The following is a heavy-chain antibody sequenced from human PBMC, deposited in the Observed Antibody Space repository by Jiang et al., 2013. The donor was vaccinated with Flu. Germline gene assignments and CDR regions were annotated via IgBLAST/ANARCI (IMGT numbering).Heavy chain of an antibody. J-gene: IGHJ4*02. Sequence: GSGLVKPSQTLSLTCTVSGGSISSGGYYWSWIRQHPGKGLEWIGYIYYSGSTYYNPSLKSRVTISVDTSKNQFSLKLSSVTAADTAVYYCARFIVGATTFSRHFDYWGQGTLVTVSS. CDR1: GGSISSGGYY. D-gene: IGHD1-26*01. CDR2: IYYSGST. V-gene: IGHV4-31*03. CDR3: ARFIVGATTFSRHFDY.